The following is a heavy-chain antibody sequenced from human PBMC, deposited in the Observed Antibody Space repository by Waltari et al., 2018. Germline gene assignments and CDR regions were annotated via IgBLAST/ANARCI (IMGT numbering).Heavy chain of an antibody. CDR1: GFAFSSFW. V-gene: IGHV3-74*01. Sequence: EGQLVESGGGLVQPGGSLKLSCAASGFAFSSFWMHWVRQVPGQGLVWVSRINRDGSDTSYADSVRGRFTGSRDNAKNMVYLQMKSLRAEDTAIYYCTRDSPSWIWGQGTMVSVSS. CDR3: TRDSPSWI. CDR2: INRDGSDT. J-gene: IGHJ3*02.